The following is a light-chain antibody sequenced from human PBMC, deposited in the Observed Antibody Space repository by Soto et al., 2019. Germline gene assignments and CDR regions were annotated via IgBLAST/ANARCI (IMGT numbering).Light chain of an antibody. CDR1: QSVGDNY. CDR2: DAS. J-gene: IGKJ1*01. V-gene: IGKV3-20*01. CDR3: QQFGISPET. Sequence: EIVLTQSPGTLSLSPGERATLSCRASQSVGDNYLAWYQQKPGQAPRLLIYDASNRAPGIPDRFSGSGSGTDFALTISRLEPEDFAVYYCQQFGISPETFGQGTKVEIK.